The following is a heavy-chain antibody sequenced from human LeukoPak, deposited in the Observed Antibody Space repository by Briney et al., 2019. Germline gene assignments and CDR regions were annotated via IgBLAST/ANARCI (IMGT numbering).Heavy chain of an antibody. CDR3: SRESCHFDY. V-gene: IGHV6-1*01. CDR2: TYYRSKWYN. CDR1: GDSVSSNIAA. Sequence: SQTLSLTCVIPGDSVSSNIAAWNWIRQSPSRGLEWLGRTYYRSKWYNDYAVSVKSRITIKPDPSKTQFLQQLNSVPPEDMAVYSCSRESCHFDYWGQGAMVTVSS. J-gene: IGHJ4*02. D-gene: IGHD3-10*01.